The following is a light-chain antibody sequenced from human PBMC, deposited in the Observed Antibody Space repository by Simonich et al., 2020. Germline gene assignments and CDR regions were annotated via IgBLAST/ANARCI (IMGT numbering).Light chain of an antibody. CDR2: EDN. CDR3: QSYDSSNRV. Sequence: NFMLTKPHSVSESPGKTVTISCTRCSGSIARNYVQWYQQHPGSAPPTVIYEDNQRPSGVPDRFSGSIDSSSNSASLTISGLKTEDEADYYCQSYDSSNRVFGGGTKLTVL. J-gene: IGLJ3*02. CDR1: SGSIARNY. V-gene: IGLV6-57*03.